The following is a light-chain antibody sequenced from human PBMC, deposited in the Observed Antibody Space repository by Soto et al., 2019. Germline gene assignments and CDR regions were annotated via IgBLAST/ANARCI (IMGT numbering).Light chain of an antibody. CDR2: GAS. CDR3: QQLNTYPIT. Sequence: DIQLTQSPSFLSASVGDRVTITCRASQGISSFLAWYQQKPPKAPELLIYGASTLRSGVPSRFSGSGSGTEFTLTISSLQPEDFATYYCQQLNTYPITFAQGTRLEIK. CDR1: QGISSF. V-gene: IGKV1-9*01. J-gene: IGKJ5*01.